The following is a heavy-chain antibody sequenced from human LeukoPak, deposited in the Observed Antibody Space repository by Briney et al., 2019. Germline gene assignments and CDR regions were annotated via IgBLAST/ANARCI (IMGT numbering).Heavy chain of an antibody. CDR3: ARDDSFHGGAFDI. Sequence: SETLSLTCTVSGGSISRYYWSWIRQPRVKALEWIGYIYYSGSTNYNPSLKSRVTISVDTSKNQFSLKLSSVTAADTAVYYCARDDSFHGGAFDIWGQGTMVTVSS. D-gene: IGHD4-23*01. J-gene: IGHJ3*02. V-gene: IGHV4-59*01. CDR2: IYYSGST. CDR1: GGSISRYY.